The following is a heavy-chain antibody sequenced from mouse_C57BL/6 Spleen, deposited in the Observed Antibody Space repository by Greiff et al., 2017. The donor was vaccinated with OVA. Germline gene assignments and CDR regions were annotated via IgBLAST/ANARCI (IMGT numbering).Heavy chain of an antibody. CDR1: GYSFTGYF. CDR3: ARVAYYSNYVGMDY. D-gene: IGHD2-5*01. V-gene: IGHV1-20*01. J-gene: IGHJ4*01. CDR2: INPYNGDT. Sequence: EVMLVESGPELVKPGDSVKISCKASGYSFTGYFMNWVMQSHGKSLEWIGRINPYNGDTFYNQKFKGKATLTVDKSSSTAHMELRSLTSEDSAVYYCARVAYYSNYVGMDYWGQGTSVTVSS.